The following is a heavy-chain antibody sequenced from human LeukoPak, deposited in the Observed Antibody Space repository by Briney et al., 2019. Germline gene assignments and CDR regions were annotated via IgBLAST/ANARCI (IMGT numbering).Heavy chain of an antibody. D-gene: IGHD1-26*01. CDR2: INPNSGDT. CDR1: GYTFTGYY. CDR3: ATQSVSGSQTDLDY. J-gene: IGHJ4*02. Sequence: GASVKVSCKASGYTFTGYYMYWLRQAPGQGLEWMGWINPNSGDTDYAEKFLGRVTMTRDTSITTAYMELTSLRFDDTAFYYCATQSVSGSQTDLDYWGQGTLVTVSS. V-gene: IGHV1-2*02.